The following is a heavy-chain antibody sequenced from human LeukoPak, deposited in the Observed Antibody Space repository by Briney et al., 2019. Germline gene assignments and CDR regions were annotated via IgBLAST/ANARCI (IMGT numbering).Heavy chain of an antibody. Sequence: GGSLRLSCAASGFTFSDYAMSWVRQVPGKGLEWVSTLSGSGTTTFYANSVKGRFTISRDSSKNTLYLQMNSLRAADTALYYCTKDYVTVGYYSSDYWGQGTLVTVSS. D-gene: IGHD2-8*02. V-gene: IGHV3-23*01. CDR1: GFTFSDYA. J-gene: IGHJ4*02. CDR2: LSGSGTTT. CDR3: TKDYVTVGYYSSDY.